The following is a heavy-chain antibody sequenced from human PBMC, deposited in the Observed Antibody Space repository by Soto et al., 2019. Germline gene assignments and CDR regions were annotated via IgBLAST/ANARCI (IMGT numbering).Heavy chain of an antibody. D-gene: IGHD3-10*01. Sequence: ASVKVSCKASGYTFTGYYMHWVRQAPGQGLEWMGWINPNSGGTNYAQKFQGWVTMTRDTSISTAYMELSRLRSDDTAVYYCARGSTLMYYYYGMDVWGQGTTVTDS. CDR1: GYTFTGYY. CDR2: INPNSGGT. V-gene: IGHV1-2*04. CDR3: ARGSTLMYYYYGMDV. J-gene: IGHJ6*02.